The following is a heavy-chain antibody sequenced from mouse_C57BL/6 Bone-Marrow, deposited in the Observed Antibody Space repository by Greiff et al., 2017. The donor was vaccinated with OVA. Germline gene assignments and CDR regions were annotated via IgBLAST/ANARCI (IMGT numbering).Heavy chain of an antibody. D-gene: IGHD2-1*01. CDR3: TGERGNYDYYAMDY. V-gene: IGHV6-3*01. CDR1: GFTFSNYW. J-gene: IGHJ4*01. Sequence: EVQLQQSGGGLVQPGGSMKLSCVASGFTFSNYWMNWVRQSPEKGLEWVAQIRLKSDNYATHYAESVKGRFTISRDDSKSSVYLQMNNLRAEDTGIYYCTGERGNYDYYAMDYWGQGTSVTVSS. CDR2: IRLKSDNYAT.